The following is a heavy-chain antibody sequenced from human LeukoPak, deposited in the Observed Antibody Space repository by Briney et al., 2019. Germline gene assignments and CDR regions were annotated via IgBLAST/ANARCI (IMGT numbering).Heavy chain of an antibody. CDR2: VDPEEGET. J-gene: IGHJ4*02. V-gene: IGHV1-24*01. CDR1: GYSLTELS. CDR3: SLHYFDSSGYFEA. D-gene: IGHD3-22*01. Sequence: ASVKVSCKVSGYSLTELSMHWVRQAPGKGLEWIGVVDPEEGETIYAEKFQGRVTMTEDTLTDTAYMALSSLRSEDTAVYFCSLHYFDSSGYFEAWGQGTLVSVSS.